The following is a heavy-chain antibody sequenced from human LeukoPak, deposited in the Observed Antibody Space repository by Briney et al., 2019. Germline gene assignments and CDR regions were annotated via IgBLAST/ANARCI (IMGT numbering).Heavy chain of an antibody. V-gene: IGHV4-39*01. CDR3: ASERYFDWLHLDY. CDR1: GGSISSSIYY. D-gene: IGHD3-9*01. Sequence: PSETLSLTCTVSGGSISSSIYYWGWVRQPPVKGLEWIGRIYYSGSTYYDPARKSRVTISVDTSKTPFSLKLSSVTAADTAVYYCASERYFDWLHLDYWGQGTLVTVSS. J-gene: IGHJ4*02. CDR2: IYYSGST.